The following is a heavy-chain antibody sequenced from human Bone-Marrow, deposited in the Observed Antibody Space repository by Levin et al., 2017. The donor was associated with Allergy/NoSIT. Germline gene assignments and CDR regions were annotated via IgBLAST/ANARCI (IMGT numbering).Heavy chain of an antibody. D-gene: IGHD3-9*01. J-gene: IGHJ4*02. Sequence: GGSLRLSCAASGFTFSNHAMHWVRQAPGKGLEWVSSIAGVGTRTFYADSVKGRFNMSRDNSRNTLFLQMHSLRADDTAVYFCARGLGSAYLTSDFPAADWGQGTLVTVSS. CDR3: ARGLGSAYLTSDFPAAD. CDR1: GFTFSNHA. CDR2: IAGVGTRT. V-gene: IGHV3-23*01.